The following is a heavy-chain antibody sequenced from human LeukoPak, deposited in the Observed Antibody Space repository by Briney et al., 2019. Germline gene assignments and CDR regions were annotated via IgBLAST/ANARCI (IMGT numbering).Heavy chain of an antibody. CDR3: ARDHYDSSGYFLGNDY. D-gene: IGHD3-22*01. CDR1: GGSISSGGYY. CDR2: VAYTGST. V-gene: IGHV4-30-4*08. J-gene: IGHJ4*02. Sequence: SQTLSLTCTVSGGSISSGGYYWSWIRQHPGKGLGWIGYVAYTGSTNYNPSLSSRVTMSVDTSRNQFSLKLSSVTAADTAVYYCARDHYDSSGYFLGNDYWGQGILVTVSS.